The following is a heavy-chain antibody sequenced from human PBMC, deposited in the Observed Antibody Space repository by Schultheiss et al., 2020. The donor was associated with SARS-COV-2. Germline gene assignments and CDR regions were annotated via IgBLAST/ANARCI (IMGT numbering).Heavy chain of an antibody. Sequence: GGSLRLSCAASGFTVSSNYMSWVRQAPGKGLEWVSAISGSGGSTYYADSVKGRFTISRDNSENTLYLQMNSLRAEDTAVYYCAKDPRSGWPYYFDYWGQGTLVTVSS. D-gene: IGHD6-19*01. J-gene: IGHJ4*02. V-gene: IGHV3-23*01. CDR1: GFTVSSNY. CDR3: AKDPRSGWPYYFDY. CDR2: ISGSGGST.